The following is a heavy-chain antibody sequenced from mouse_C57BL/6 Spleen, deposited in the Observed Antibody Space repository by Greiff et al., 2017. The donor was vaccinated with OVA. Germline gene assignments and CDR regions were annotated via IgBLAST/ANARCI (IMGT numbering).Heavy chain of an antibody. CDR2: IDPETGGT. V-gene: IGHV1-15*01. J-gene: IGHJ3*01. CDR3: TRYYYGSSHAWFAY. D-gene: IGHD1-1*01. CDR1: GYTFTDYE. Sequence: VQLQQSGAELVRPGASVTLSCKASGYTFTDYEMHWVKQTPVHGLEWIGAIDPETGGTAYNQKFKGKAILTADKSSSTAYMELRSLTSEDSAVYYCTRYYYGSSHAWFAYWGQGTLVTVSA.